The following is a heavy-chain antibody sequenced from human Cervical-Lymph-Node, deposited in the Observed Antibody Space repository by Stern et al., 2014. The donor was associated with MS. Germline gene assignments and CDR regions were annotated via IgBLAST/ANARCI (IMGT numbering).Heavy chain of an antibody. D-gene: IGHD3-22*01. CDR2: ILPMFGTA. Sequence: QVQLVQSGAEVKKPGSSVKVSCKASGGTFGSHAISWVRQAPGQGLEWIGGILPMFGTANFAQKFQGRVPINAAESTNKAYMELSSLRSEDTAVYYCARGNSGPTSDYDTPEDDAFDIWGPGTMVTVSS. V-gene: IGHV1-69*01. CDR1: GGTFGSHA. CDR3: ARGNSGPTSDYDTPEDDAFDI. J-gene: IGHJ3*02.